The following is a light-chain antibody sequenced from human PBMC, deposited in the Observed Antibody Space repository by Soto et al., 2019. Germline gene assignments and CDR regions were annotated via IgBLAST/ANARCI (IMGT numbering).Light chain of an antibody. CDR1: QSIGSS. CDR2: DAS. J-gene: IGKJ2*01. CDR3: QQGKTFPYT. Sequence: DIQMTQSPSTLSASVGDRVTITCRASQSIGSSLAWYQQKPGKGPKLLIYDASTLESGVPSRFSGSGFGTEFALTISSLQPDDFATYYCQQGKTFPYTFGQGTRLET. V-gene: IGKV1-5*01.